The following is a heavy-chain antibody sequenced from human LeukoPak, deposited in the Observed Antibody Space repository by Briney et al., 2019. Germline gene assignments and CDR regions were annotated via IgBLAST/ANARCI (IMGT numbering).Heavy chain of an antibody. J-gene: IGHJ6*02. V-gene: IGHV4-4*02. CDR2: IYHSGST. CDR1: GGSISSSNW. D-gene: IGHD3-22*01. Sequence: SGTLSLTCAVSGGSISSSNWWSWVRQPPGKGLEWIGEIYHSGSTNYNPSLKSRVTISVDKSKNQFSLKLSSVAAADTAVYYCAREMVITSRPGYYYYGMDVWGQGTTVTVSS. CDR3: AREMVITSRPGYYYYGMDV.